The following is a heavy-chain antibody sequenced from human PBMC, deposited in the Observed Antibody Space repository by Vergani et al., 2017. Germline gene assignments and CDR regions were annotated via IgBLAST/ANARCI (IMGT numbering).Heavy chain of an antibody. Sequence: QLQLQESGPGLVKPSETLSLTCTVSGGSISSSSYYWGWIRQPPGKGLEWIGSIHYSRGTSYTPSLKSRVTISVDTSKNLFSVKLSSVTAADTAVYYCARHRVYYGGDSYPYYSGMDVWGQGTTVTVSS. D-gene: IGHD2-21*02. CDR3: ARHRVYYGGDSYPYYSGMDV. CDR1: GGSISSSSYY. J-gene: IGHJ6*02. V-gene: IGHV4-39*01. CDR2: IHYSRGT.